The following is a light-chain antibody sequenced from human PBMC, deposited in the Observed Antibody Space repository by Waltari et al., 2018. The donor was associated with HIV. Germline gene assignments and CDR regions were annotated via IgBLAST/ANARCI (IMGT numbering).Light chain of an antibody. J-gene: IGKJ1*01. CDR1: QSVSSSY. Sequence: EIVLTQSPGTLSLSPGERATLSCRASQSVSSSYLAWYQQKPGQAPRLLIYGASTRATGIPDRFSDSGSGTDFTLTISRLEPEDFAMYYCQQYGSSPRTFGQGTKVEIK. CDR3: QQYGSSPRT. CDR2: GAS. V-gene: IGKV3-20*01.